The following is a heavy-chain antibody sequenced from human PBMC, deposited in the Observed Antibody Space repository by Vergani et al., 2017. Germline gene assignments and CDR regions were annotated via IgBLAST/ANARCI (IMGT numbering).Heavy chain of an antibody. CDR2: ISYHGSNK. J-gene: IGHJ4*02. V-gene: IGHV3-30*04. CDR3: AGQIIVVAAIDY. CDR1: GFTFSSYA. D-gene: IGHD2-2*02. Sequence: QVQLVESGGSVVQPGKSLRLSCGASGFTFSSYAMHWVRQAPGKGLEWVAVISYHGSNKYYSDSVKGRFTISRDNSKNTLYLQMNSLRAEDTAVYYCAGQIIVVAAIDYWGQGTLVTGSS.